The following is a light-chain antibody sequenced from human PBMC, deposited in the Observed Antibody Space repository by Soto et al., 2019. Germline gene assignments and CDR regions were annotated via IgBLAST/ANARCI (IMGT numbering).Light chain of an antibody. V-gene: IGLV2-14*01. CDR1: SSDVGGYNY. J-gene: IGLJ1*01. CDR3: SSYTSGSTSYV. Sequence: QSVLAQPASVSGSPGQSITISCTGTSSDVGGYNYVSWYQQYPGKAPKLMIYEVTNRPSGVSNRFSGSKSGNTASLTISGLQAEDEADYYCSSYTSGSTSYVFGTGTKVTVL. CDR2: EVT.